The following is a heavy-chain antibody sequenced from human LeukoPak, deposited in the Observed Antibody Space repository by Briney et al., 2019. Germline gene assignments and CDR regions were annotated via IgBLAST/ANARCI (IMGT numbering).Heavy chain of an antibody. V-gene: IGHV1-2*02. CDR1: GYTFTNYY. J-gene: IGHJ6*03. CDR2: INADSGYT. Sequence: ASVKVSCKTSGYTFTNYYINWVRQAPGQRLEWMGWINADSGYTKYAQKFQDRVTMTRDTSINTAYMELSMLTSDDTAVDYCAADPRTTVVGTGSYYYLDVWGEGTTVAVSS. D-gene: IGHD3-10*01. CDR3: AADPRTTVVGTGSYYYLDV.